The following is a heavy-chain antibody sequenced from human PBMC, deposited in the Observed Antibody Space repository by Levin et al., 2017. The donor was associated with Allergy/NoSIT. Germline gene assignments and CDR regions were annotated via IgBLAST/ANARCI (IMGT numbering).Heavy chain of an antibody. V-gene: IGHV3-23*01. CDR2: ISGSGGST. CDR1: GFTFSSYA. D-gene: IGHD3-10*01. J-gene: IGHJ4*02. Sequence: GGSLRLSCAASGFTFSSYAMSWVRQAPGKGLEWVSAISGSGGSTYYADSVKGRFTISRDNSKNTLYLQMDSLRAEDTAVYYCAKVITMVQGVIVPFDYWGQGTLVTVSS. CDR3: AKVITMVQGVIVPFDY.